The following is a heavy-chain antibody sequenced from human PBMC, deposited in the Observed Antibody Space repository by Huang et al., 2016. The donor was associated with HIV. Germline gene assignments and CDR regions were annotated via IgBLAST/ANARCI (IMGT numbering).Heavy chain of an antibody. Sequence: EVQLVESGGGLVQPGTSVRLSCAASGFTFGDFNMTWVRQAPGKGLEWISYISSRINSKVYADSVKGRVTISGDNGRNSLCLQLKRLRVEETAVYYCARESCRGGTCYLFDFWGQGVLFTVYS. CDR2: ISSRINSK. J-gene: IGHJ4*02. CDR1: GFTFGDFN. D-gene: IGHD2-15*01. V-gene: IGHV3-48*04. CDR3: ARESCRGGTCYLFDF.